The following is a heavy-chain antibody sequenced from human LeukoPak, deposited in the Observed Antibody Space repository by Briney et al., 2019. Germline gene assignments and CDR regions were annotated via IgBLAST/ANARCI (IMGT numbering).Heavy chain of an antibody. V-gene: IGHV3-23*01. D-gene: IGHD4-23*01. J-gene: IGHJ3*01. CDR1: GFTFSSYT. CDR2: VVGSGALT. Sequence: GGSLRLSCAASGFTFSSYTLSWVRRAPRKGLEWVSAVVGSGALTSYADSVKGRFTISRDNSKNTLFLQMNSLRAEDTAVYFCVKARTLVIPMCAFDVWGQGTMVTVSS. CDR3: VKARTLVIPMCAFDV.